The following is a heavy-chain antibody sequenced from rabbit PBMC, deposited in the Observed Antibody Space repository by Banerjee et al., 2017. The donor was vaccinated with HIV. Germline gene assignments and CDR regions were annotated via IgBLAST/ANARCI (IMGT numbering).Heavy chain of an antibody. CDR3: ARDLASGGHYWDL. Sequence: QSLEESGGDLVKPGASLTLTCTATGFDFRSNAMSWVRQAPGKGLEWIACIYNGDGSTYYASWAKGRFTISKTSSTTVTLQMTSLTAADTAPYFCARDLASGGHYWDLWGQGTLVTVS. V-gene: IGHV1S40*01. CDR1: GFDFRSNA. J-gene: IGHJ4*01. CDR2: IYNGDGST. D-gene: IGHD1-1*01.